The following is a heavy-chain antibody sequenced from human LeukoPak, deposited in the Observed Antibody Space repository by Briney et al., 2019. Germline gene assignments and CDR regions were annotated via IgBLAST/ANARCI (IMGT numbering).Heavy chain of an antibody. Sequence: SETLSLTCAVYGGSFSGYYWGWIRQPPGKGLEWIGSIYYSGSTYYNPSLKSRVTISVETSKNQFSLKLKSVTAADTAVYYCARATRAARHFDFWGQGTLVTVSS. CDR2: IYYSGST. J-gene: IGHJ4*02. CDR1: GGSFSGYY. CDR3: ARATRAARHFDF. V-gene: IGHV4-34*01. D-gene: IGHD6-6*01.